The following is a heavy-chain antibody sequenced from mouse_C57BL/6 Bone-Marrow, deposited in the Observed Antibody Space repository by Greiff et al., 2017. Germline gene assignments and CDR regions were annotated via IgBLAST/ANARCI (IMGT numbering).Heavy chain of an antibody. CDR1: GYTFTSYW. V-gene: IGHV1-59*01. J-gene: IGHJ2*01. CDR3: ARWGYPYYCDY. CDR2: IDPSDSYT. D-gene: IGHD2-2*01. Sequence: QVQLQQPGAELVRPGTSVKLSCKASGYTFTSYWMHWVKQRPGQGLEWIGVIDPSDSYTNYNQKFKGKATLTVATSSSTAYMQLSSLTSEDSAVYYCARWGYPYYCDYWGQGTTLTVSS.